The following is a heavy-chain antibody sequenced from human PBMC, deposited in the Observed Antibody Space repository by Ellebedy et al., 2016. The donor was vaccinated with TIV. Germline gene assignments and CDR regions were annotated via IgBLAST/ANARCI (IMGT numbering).Heavy chain of an antibody. Sequence: GGSLRLSCEVSGYGSSTYWIAWVRQMPGKGPEWMGVTDLGGSDIRYIPSFQGQVTISADKSISTAYLQWSGLKASDTAMYYCARHGDEDCSSTSCYGFGYYYGMDVWGQGTTVTVSS. V-gene: IGHV5-51*01. CDR1: GYGSSTYW. CDR2: TDLGGSDI. CDR3: ARHGDEDCSSTSCYGFGYYYGMDV. D-gene: IGHD2-2*01. J-gene: IGHJ6*02.